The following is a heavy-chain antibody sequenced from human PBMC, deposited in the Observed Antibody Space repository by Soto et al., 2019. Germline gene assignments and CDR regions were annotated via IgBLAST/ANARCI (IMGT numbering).Heavy chain of an antibody. J-gene: IGHJ6*02. CDR3: ARAPDSSGYYPRWYYYGMDV. V-gene: IGHV4-4*01. Sequence: QVQLQESGPGLVKPSGTLSLTCAVSGGSIRSSNWWSWVRQPPGKGLEWIGQIYHSGSTNYNPSLKSRVTISVDKSKNQFSLKLSSVTAADTAVYCCARAPDSSGYYPRWYYYGMDVWGQGTTVTVSS. CDR2: IYHSGST. D-gene: IGHD3-22*01. CDR1: GGSIRSSNW.